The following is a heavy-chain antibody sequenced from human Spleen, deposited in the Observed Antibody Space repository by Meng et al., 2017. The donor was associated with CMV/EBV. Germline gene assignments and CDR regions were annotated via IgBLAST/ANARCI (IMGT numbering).Heavy chain of an antibody. CDR1: GFTVRSNY. CDR3: ARAGAFPQYFDY. D-gene: IGHD4/OR15-4a*01. J-gene: IGHJ4*02. CDR2: IYGETVT. Sequence: GESLKISCAVSGFTVRSNYMNWVRQAPGKGLEWVSIIYGETVTYYADSVKGRFTISRDKAKNTLYLQMNSLRVEDTAVYYCARAGAFPQYFDYWGQGTLVTVSS. V-gene: IGHV3-53*01.